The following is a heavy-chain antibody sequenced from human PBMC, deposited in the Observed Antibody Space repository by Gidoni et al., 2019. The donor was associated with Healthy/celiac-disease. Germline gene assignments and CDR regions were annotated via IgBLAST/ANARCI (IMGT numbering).Heavy chain of an antibody. J-gene: IGHJ6*04. V-gene: IGHV3-9*01. D-gene: IGHD2-2*01. Sequence: EVQLVESGGGLVQPGRSLRLSCAASGFTFDDYAMHWVRQAPGKGLELVSGISWNSGSIGYADSVKGRFTISRDNAKNSLYLQMNSLRAEDTALYYCAKDMWKDIVVVAGGMDVWGKGTTVTVSS. CDR3: AKDMWKDIVVVAGGMDV. CDR1: GFTFDDYA. CDR2: ISWNSGSI.